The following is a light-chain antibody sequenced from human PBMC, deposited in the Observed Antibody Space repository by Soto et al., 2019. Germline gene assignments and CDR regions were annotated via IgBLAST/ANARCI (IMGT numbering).Light chain of an antibody. Sequence: QSALTQPASVSGSPGQSITISCTGTSSDVGSYYFVSWYQKHPDKAPKLLIFEINKRPSGVSHRFSGSKSGNTASLTISGLQAEDEADYFCCSYAGGSVSVFGAGTKVTVL. J-gene: IGLJ1*01. CDR1: SSDVGSYYF. CDR2: EIN. V-gene: IGLV2-23*02. CDR3: CSYAGGSVSV.